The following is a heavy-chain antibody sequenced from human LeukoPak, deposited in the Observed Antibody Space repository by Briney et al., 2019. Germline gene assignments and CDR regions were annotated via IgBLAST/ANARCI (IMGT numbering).Heavy chain of an antibody. Sequence: AGGSLRLSCAASGFTFDDYAMHWVRQAPGKGLEWVSGISKNSKNIGYADSVKGRFTTSRDNAKNSLYLQLNSLRAEDTAFYYCAKAKVRNDDYFEYWGQGTLVTVSS. CDR2: ISKNSKNI. CDR3: AKAKVRNDDYFEY. V-gene: IGHV3-9*01. J-gene: IGHJ4*02. D-gene: IGHD1-1*01. CDR1: GFTFDDYA.